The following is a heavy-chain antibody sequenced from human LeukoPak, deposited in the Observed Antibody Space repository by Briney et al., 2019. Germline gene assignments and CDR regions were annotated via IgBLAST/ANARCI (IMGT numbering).Heavy chain of an antibody. J-gene: IGHJ6*02. D-gene: IGHD2-15*01. CDR3: AGCSGGSCYSRGKYGVDV. V-gene: IGHV3-23*01. CDR1: GFTFNNFG. Sequence: PGGSLRLSCVASGFTFNNFGMSWVRQAPGKGLEWVSSISGTGGSTHYADSVKGRFTISRDNSKNTLYLQMNSLRADDTAVYYCAGCSGGSCYSRGKYGVDVWGQGTTVIVSS. CDR2: ISGTGGST.